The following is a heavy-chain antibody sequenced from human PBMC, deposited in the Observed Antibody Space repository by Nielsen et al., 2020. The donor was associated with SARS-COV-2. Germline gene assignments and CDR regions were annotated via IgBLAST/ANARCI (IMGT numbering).Heavy chain of an antibody. V-gene: IGHV4-39*02. CDR3: ARDVFYDTGAFDI. CDR2: IYYSGST. J-gene: IGHJ3*02. CDR1: GGSISSYY. D-gene: IGHD2/OR15-2a*01. Sequence: SETLSLTCTVSGGSISSYYWSWIRQPPGKGLEWIGSIYYSGSTYYNPSLKSRVTISVDTSKNQFSLKLSSVTAADTAVYYCARDVFYDTGAFDIWGQGTMVTVSS.